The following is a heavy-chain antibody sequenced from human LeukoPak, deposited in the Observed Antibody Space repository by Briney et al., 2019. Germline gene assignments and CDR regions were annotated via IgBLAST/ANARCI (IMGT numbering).Heavy chain of an antibody. Sequence: GGSLRLSCAASGFTFSAYSMNWVRQAPGRGLEWVSAISSSSRSIYNADSVKGRFTTSRDNAKRSLYLQMNSLRAEDTAVYYCARDRDDDSSGSIDDAFDIWGQGTMVTVSS. J-gene: IGHJ3*02. D-gene: IGHD3-22*01. CDR3: ARDRDDDSSGSIDDAFDI. CDR1: GFTFSAYS. V-gene: IGHV3-21*01. CDR2: ISSSSRSI.